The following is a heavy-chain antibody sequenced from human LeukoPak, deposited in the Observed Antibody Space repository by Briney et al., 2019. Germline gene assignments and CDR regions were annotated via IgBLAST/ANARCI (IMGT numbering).Heavy chain of an antibody. CDR1: GYTFTSYG. V-gene: IGHV1-18*01. D-gene: IGHD2-2*01. CDR2: ISAYNGNT. J-gene: IGHJ5*02. CDR3: AREMKGYCSSTSCYARFDP. Sequence: ASVKVSCKASGYTFTSYGISWVRQAPGQGLEWMGWISAYNGNTNYAQKLQGRVTMTTDTSTSTAYMELRGLRSDDTAVYYCAREMKGYCSSTSCYARFDPWGQGTLVTVSS.